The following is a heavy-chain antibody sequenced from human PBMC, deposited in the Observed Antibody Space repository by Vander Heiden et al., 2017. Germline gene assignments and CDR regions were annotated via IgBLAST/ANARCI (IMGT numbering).Heavy chain of an antibody. V-gene: IGHV4-59*01. Sequence: QVQLQESGPGLVKPSETLSLTCTVSGGSISSYYWSWLRQPPGKGLEWIGYIYYSGSTNYNPSLKSRVTISVDTSKNQFSLKLSSVTAADTAVYYCARQSPGYYYYGMDVWGQGTTVTVSS. CDR3: ARQSPGYYYYGMDV. CDR1: GGSISSYY. J-gene: IGHJ6*02. D-gene: IGHD7-27*01. CDR2: IYYSGST.